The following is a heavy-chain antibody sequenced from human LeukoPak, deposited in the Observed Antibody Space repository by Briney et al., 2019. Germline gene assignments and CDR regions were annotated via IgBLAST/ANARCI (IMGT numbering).Heavy chain of an antibody. CDR3: VRGDWYFES. D-gene: IGHD2-21*01. CDR1: GFNFSDSR. J-gene: IGHJ4*02. CDR2: VNRDGTEK. Sequence: GGSLRLSCVTSGFNFSDSRMTWVRQAPGKGLQWVANVNRDGTEKHFLDSVEGRFTISRDNAKRSLYLQMSSLRPQDTAVYFCVRGDWYFESWGQGTLVTVSS. V-gene: IGHV3-7*04.